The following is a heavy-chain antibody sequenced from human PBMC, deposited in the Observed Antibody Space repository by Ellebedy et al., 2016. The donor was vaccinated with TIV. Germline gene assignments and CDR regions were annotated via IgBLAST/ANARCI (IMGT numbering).Heavy chain of an antibody. Sequence: GGSLRLSXAASGFTFSDYYMSWIRQAPGKGLEWVSYISSSSSYTNYADSVKGRFTISRDNAKNSLYLQMNSLRAEDTAVYYCRGYGSGRIDYWGQGTLVTVSS. CDR1: GFTFSDYY. CDR2: ISSSSSYT. D-gene: IGHD3-10*01. V-gene: IGHV3-11*03. J-gene: IGHJ4*02. CDR3: RGYGSGRIDY.